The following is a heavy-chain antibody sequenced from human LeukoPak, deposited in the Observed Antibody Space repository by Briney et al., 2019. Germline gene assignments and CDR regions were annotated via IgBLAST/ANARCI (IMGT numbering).Heavy chain of an antibody. CDR1: GFSVSNSY. CDR3: ARDSSGPAF. D-gene: IGHD3-22*01. J-gene: IGHJ4*02. V-gene: IGHV3-53*01. Sequence: GGSLRLSCAASGFSVSNSYMSWVRQAPGKGLDWVSVIYSGGGTFHSDSAKGRFTVSGDYSKNTLYLQMNNLRADDTAVYYCARDSSGPAFWGQGTLVTVSS. CDR2: IYSGGGT.